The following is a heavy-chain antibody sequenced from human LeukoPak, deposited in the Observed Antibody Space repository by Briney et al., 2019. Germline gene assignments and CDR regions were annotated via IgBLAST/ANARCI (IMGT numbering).Heavy chain of an antibody. CDR2: INQGGSDK. J-gene: IGHJ4*02. CDR1: GFTFSGHW. CDR3: ARARIDY. D-gene: IGHD1-14*01. V-gene: IGHV3-7*04. Sequence: GGSLRLSCAASGFTFSGHWMSWVRQAPGKGLEWVANINQGGSDKYYVDSVKGRFTISRDNAKNSLYLQMSSLRAEDTAVYYCARARIDYWGQGTLVTVSS.